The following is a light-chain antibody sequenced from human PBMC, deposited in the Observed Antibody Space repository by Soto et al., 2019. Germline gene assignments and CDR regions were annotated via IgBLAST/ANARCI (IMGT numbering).Light chain of an antibody. J-gene: IGKJ4*01. CDR2: GAS. CDR3: QQASSFPLT. Sequence: IQRSQAPSALSVSVGYRVRITCRASQDIGNDLGWYQQRPGEAPELLLYGASTLRSGVPSRFSGSESGTEFTLTITSLQPEASATYYRQQASSFPLTFGGATKV. V-gene: IGKV1-17*01. CDR1: QDIGND.